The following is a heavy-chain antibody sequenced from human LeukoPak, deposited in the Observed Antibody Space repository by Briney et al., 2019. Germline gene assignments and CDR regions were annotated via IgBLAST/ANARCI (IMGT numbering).Heavy chain of an antibody. CDR2: ISAYNGNT. CDR1: GYTFTSYG. D-gene: IGHD6-13*01. V-gene: IGHV1-18*01. J-gene: IGHJ6*02. Sequence: ASVKVSCKASGYTFTSYGISWVRQAPGQGLEWMGWISAYNGNTNYAQKLQGRVTMTEDTSTDTAYMELSSLRSEDTAVYYCAAAAGTYYYYGMDVWGQGTTVTVSS. CDR3: AAAAGTYYYYGMDV.